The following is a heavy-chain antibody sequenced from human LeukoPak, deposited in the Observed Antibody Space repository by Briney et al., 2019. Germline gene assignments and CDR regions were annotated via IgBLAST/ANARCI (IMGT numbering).Heavy chain of an antibody. CDR1: GGSISSTSHY. J-gene: IGHJ4*02. V-gene: IGHV4-39*01. D-gene: IGHD6-19*01. Sequence: PSETLSLTCTVSGGSISSTSHYWGWIRQPPGKGLEWIGNIYYSGTTYYNPSLKSRVSISVDTSKNWFSLKLSSATAADRAVYFCVRHLTSKYSSGWYYVDYWGQGTLVTVSS. CDR2: IYYSGTT. CDR3: VRHLTSKYSSGWYYVDY.